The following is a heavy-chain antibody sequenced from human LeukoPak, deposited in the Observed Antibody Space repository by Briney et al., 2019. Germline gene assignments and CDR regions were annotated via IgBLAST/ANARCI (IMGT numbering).Heavy chain of an antibody. D-gene: IGHD3-16*02. V-gene: IGHV3-48*03. CDR2: IGSSGRAI. CDR1: GFTLSNYE. J-gene: IGHJ4*02. CDR3: GKDGPVISY. Sequence: GGSLRLSCAASGFTLSNYEMNWVRQAPGKGLGWVSSIGSSGRAIYYTDSVKARFTISRDNAKNSLYLQMGSLRAEDTALYYCGKDGPVISYWGQGTVVTVSS.